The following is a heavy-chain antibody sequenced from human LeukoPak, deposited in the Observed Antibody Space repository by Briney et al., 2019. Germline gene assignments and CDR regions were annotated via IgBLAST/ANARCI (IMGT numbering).Heavy chain of an antibody. CDR2: IWYDGSNK. CDR1: GFTFSSYA. D-gene: IGHD3-22*01. V-gene: IGHV3-33*08. J-gene: IGHJ4*02. CDR3: ARGWYYYDSSGYYHY. Sequence: GGSLRLSCAASGFTFSSYAMHWVRQAPGKGLEWVAVIWYDGSNKYYADSVKGRFTISRDNSKNTLYLQMNSLRAEDTAVYYCARGWYYYDSSGYYHYWGQGTLVTVSS.